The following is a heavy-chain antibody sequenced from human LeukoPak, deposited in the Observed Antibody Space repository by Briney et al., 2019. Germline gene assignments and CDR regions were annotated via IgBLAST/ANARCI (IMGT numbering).Heavy chain of an antibody. Sequence: SETLSLPCSVSGASMCIYLSRGIRQPPGKGLEWVGYIYESGSTNYNPSLKGRVTISVDTSKGQFSLKLSSVTAEDTAVYYCAREMFPWGMDVWGQGTTVTVSS. D-gene: IGHD3-10*02. CDR1: GASMCIYL. CDR2: IYESGST. J-gene: IGHJ6*02. V-gene: IGHV4-59*01. CDR3: AREMFPWGMDV.